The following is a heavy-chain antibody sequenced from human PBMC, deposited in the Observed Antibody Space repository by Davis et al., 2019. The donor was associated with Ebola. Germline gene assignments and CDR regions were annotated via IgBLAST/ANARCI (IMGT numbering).Heavy chain of an antibody. V-gene: IGHV4-61*08. CDR1: GGFVSSGGYS. CDR3: AFNGMDV. Sequence: SETLSLTCAVSGGFVSSGGYSWSWIRQPPGKGLEWIGEINHSGSTNYNPSLKSRVTISVDTSKNQFSLKLSSVTAADTAVYYCAFNGMDVWGKGTTVTVSS. J-gene: IGHJ6*04. CDR2: INHSGST.